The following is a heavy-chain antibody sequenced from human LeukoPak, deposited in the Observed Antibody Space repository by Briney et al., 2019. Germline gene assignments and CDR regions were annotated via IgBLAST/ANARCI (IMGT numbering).Heavy chain of an antibody. CDR3: AKDLLEIAAAGT. D-gene: IGHD6-13*01. V-gene: IGHV3-30*02. Sequence: GGSLRLSCAASGFTFSSCGMHWVRQAPGKGLEWVAFIRYDGSNKYYADSVKGRFTISRDNSKNTLYLQMNSLRAEDTAVYYCAKDLLEIAAAGTWGQGTLVTVSS. J-gene: IGHJ5*02. CDR1: GFTFSSCG. CDR2: IRYDGSNK.